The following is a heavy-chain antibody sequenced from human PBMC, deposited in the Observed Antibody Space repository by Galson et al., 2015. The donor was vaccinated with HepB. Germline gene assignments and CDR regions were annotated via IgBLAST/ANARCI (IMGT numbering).Heavy chain of an antibody. CDR3: AKSHYDSSGWADAFDI. CDR2: ISGSGGST. CDR1: GFTFSSYA. V-gene: IGHV3-23*01. J-gene: IGHJ3*02. D-gene: IGHD3-22*01. Sequence: SLRLSCAASGFTFSSYAMSWVRQAPGKGLEWVSAISGSGGSTYYADSVKGRFTISRDNSKNTLYLQMNSLRAEDTAVYYCAKSHYDSSGWADAFDIWGQGTMVTVSS.